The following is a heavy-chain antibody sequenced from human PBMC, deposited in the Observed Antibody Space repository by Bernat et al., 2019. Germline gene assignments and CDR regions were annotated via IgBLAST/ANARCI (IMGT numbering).Heavy chain of an antibody. J-gene: IGHJ6*03. CDR1: GGSISSYY. V-gene: IGHV4-59*01. CDR2: IYSSGST. Sequence: QVQLQESGPGLVKPSETLSLTCTVSGGSISSYYWSWIRQPPGKGLEWIGYIYSSGSTNYNPSLKSRVTISVDTSKNQSSLKLSYVTAADTAAYYWARETEGRHYLYDLDVWGKGTTVTVSS. D-gene: IGHD6-25*01. CDR3: ARETEGRHYLYDLDV.